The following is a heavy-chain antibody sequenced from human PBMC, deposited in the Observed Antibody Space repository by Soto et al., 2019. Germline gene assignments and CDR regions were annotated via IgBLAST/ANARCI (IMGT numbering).Heavy chain of an antibody. J-gene: IGHJ4*02. D-gene: IGHD3-22*01. CDR2: ISGSGGST. CDR3: AMGITMIVVAHGYFDY. CDR1: VFTFSSYA. V-gene: IGHV3-23*01. Sequence: PGGSLRLSCAASVFTFSSYAMSWVRHAPGKGLEWVAAISGSGGSTYYADSVKGRLTISRENSKNTLYLQMNSLRAEDTAVYYCAMGITMIVVAHGYFDYWGQGTLVTVSS.